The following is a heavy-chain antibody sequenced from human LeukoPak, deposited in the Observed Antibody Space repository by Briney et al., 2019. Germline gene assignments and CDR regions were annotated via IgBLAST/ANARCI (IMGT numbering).Heavy chain of an antibody. CDR3: ARVPIYDSSPEGY. V-gene: IGHV1-8*01. D-gene: IGHD3-22*01. CDR2: MNPNSGNT. Sequence: ASVKVSCKASGYTFTSYDINWVRQATGQGLEWMGWMNPNSGNTGYAQKFQGRVTMARNTSISTAYMELSSLRSEDTAVYYCARVPIYDSSPEGYWGQGTLVTVSS. J-gene: IGHJ4*02. CDR1: GYTFTSYD.